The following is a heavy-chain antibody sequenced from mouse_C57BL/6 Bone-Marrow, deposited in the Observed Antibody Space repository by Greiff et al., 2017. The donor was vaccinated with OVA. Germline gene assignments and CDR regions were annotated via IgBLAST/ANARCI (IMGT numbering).Heavy chain of an antibody. CDR1: GYAFSSYW. V-gene: IGHV1-80*01. J-gene: IGHJ4*01. Sequence: VHLVESGAELVKPGASVKISCKASGYAFSSYWMNWVKQRPGKGLEWIGQIYPGDGDTNYNGKFKGKATLTADKSSSTAYMQLSSLTSEDSAVYFCARGGAPYAMDYWGQGTSVTVSS. CDR2: IYPGDGDT. CDR3: ARGGAPYAMDY.